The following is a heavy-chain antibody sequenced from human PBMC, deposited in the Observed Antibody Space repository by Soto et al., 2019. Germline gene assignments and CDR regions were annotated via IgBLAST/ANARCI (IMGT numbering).Heavy chain of an antibody. D-gene: IGHD3-3*01. J-gene: IGHJ6*02. CDR2: IYYSGST. Sequence: SETLSLTCTVSGGSISSSSYYWGWIRQPPGKGLERIGSIYYSGSTYYNPSLKSRVTISVDTSKNQFSLKLSSVTAADTAVYYCARLYYDFWSGYEDYYGMDVWGQGTTVTVSS. CDR1: GGSISSSSYY. V-gene: IGHV4-39*01. CDR3: ARLYYDFWSGYEDYYGMDV.